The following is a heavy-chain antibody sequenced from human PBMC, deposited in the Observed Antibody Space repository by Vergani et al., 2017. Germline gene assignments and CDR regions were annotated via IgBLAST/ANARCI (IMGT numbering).Heavy chain of an antibody. D-gene: IGHD2-15*01. CDR3: ASLYCSGGSCYSGLYYYGMDV. J-gene: IGHJ6*02. CDR1: GYTFTSYG. V-gene: IGHV1-69*04. Sequence: QVQLVQSGAEVKKPGASVKVSCKASGYTFTSYGISWVRQAPGQGLEWMGRIIPILGIANYAQKFQGRVTITADKSTSTAYMELSSLRSEYTAVYYCASLYCSGGSCYSGLYYYGMDVWGQGTTVTVSS. CDR2: IIPILGIA.